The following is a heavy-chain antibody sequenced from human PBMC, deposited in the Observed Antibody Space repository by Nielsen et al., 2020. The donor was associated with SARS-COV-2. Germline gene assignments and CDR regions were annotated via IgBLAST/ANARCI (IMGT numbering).Heavy chain of an antibody. J-gene: IGHJ3*02. CDR3: AGCYHAFDI. Sequence: SETLSLTCTVSGGAISSYYWTWIRQPPEKGLEWIAYIYDSGNTNYNPSLKSRVTISVDTSRNQFSLKLTSVTAADTAVYYCAGCYHAFDIWGQGTMVTVSS. CDR1: GGAISSYY. V-gene: IGHV4-59*13. CDR2: IYDSGNT. D-gene: IGHD4/OR15-4a*01.